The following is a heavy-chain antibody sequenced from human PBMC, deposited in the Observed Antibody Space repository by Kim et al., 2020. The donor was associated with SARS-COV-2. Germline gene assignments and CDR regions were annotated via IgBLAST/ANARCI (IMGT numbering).Heavy chain of an antibody. V-gene: IGHV4-31*02. CDR2: T. Sequence: TYYNPSLKSRVTISKDTSKNQFSLHLSSVTAADTAVYYCARDLVADYFDYWGQGTLVTVSS. D-gene: IGHD3-16*01. J-gene: IGHJ4*02. CDR3: ARDLVADYFDY.